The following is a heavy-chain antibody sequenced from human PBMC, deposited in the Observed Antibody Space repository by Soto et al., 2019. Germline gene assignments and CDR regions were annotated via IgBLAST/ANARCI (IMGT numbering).Heavy chain of an antibody. J-gene: IGHJ6*03. V-gene: IGHV3-23*01. CDR2: ISGSGGST. CDR1: GFTFSSYA. D-gene: IGHD1-1*01. CDR3: ASQTWKIYYYYMDV. Sequence: PGGSLRLSCAASGFTFSSYAMSWVRQAPGKGLEWVSAISGSGGSTYYADSVKGRFTISRDNSKNTLYLQMNSLRAEDTAVYYCASQTWKIYYYYMDVWGKGTTVTVSS.